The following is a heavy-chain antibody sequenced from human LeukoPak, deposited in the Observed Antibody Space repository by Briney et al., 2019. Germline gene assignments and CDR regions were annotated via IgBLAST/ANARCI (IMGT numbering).Heavy chain of an antibody. CDR2: ISGSGGST. CDR3: APIAMVRGVPDY. CDR1: GFTFSSYA. D-gene: IGHD3-10*01. V-gene: IGHV3-23*01. J-gene: IGHJ4*02. Sequence: QTGGSLRLSCAASGFTFSSYAMSWVRQAPGKGLEWVSAISGSGGSTYYADSVKGRFTISRDNSKNTLYLQMNSLRAEDTAVYYCAPIAMVRGVPDYWGQGTLVTVSS.